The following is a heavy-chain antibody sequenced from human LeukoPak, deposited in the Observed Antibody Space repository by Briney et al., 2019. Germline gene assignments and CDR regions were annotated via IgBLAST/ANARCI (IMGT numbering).Heavy chain of an antibody. D-gene: IGHD1-26*01. J-gene: IGHJ4*02. Sequence: ASVKVSCKASAYTFTNYGFSWVRQAPGQGLEWMGWISAYNGGINYAQKLQGRITTTTDTSTSTAYMELKSLRSDDTAVYYCARDGASGSYPFDYWGQGTLVTVSS. CDR3: ARDGASGSYPFDY. CDR1: AYTFTNYG. V-gene: IGHV1-18*01. CDR2: ISAYNGGI.